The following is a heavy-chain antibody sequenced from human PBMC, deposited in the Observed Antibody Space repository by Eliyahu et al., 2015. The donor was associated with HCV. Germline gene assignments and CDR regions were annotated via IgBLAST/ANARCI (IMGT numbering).Heavy chain of an antibody. CDR2: ISGSGGST. D-gene: IGHD6-13*01. Sequence: EVQLLESGGGLVQPGGSLRLSCAASGFTFSSYAMSWVRQAPGKGLEWVSAISGSGGSTYYADSGKGRFTISRDNSKNTLYLQMNSLRAEDTAVYYCAKDLGIAAAGTPPWWAFDIWGQGTMVTVSS. V-gene: IGHV3-23*01. CDR1: GFTFSSYA. J-gene: IGHJ3*02. CDR3: AKDLGIAAAGTPPWWAFDI.